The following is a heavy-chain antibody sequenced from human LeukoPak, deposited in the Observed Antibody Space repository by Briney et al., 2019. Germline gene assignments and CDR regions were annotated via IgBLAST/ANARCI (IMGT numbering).Heavy chain of an antibody. Sequence: SETLSLTCTVSGGSINSYYWSWIRQPPGKGLECIGYIHYTGSTNYNPSLKSRVTISGDTSKNQFSLKLSSVTAADTAIYYCARGGYYGSGNDFRFDPWGQGTLVTVSS. V-gene: IGHV4-59*01. CDR1: GGSINSYY. J-gene: IGHJ5*02. D-gene: IGHD3-10*01. CDR2: IHYTGST. CDR3: ARGGYYGSGNDFRFDP.